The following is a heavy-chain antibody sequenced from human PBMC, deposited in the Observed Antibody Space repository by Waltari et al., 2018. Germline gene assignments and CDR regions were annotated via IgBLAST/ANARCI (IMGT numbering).Heavy chain of an antibody. CDR3: ARDFNWGWDF. D-gene: IGHD7-27*01. V-gene: IGHV3-7*03. CDR2: IKPDGSQQ. J-gene: IGHJ4*02. CDR1: GFTLSSNW. Sequence: EVQLVDAGGGLFSPGGSLRLPWAASGFTLSSNWMSGVRQAPGRGVEWLANIKPDGSQQYYVDSVRGRFSISRDNAKNSLYLQLNSLRAEDTAIYYCARDFNWGWDFWGQGTLVTVSS.